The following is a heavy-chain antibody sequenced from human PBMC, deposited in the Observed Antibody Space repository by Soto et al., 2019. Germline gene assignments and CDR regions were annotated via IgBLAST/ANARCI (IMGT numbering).Heavy chain of an antibody. D-gene: IGHD5-12*01. J-gene: IGHJ4*02. Sequence: PSETLXLTCTVSGGSISSGGYYWSWIRQPPGKGLEWIGYIYYSGSTYYNPSLKSRVTISVDTSKNQFSLKLSSVTAADTAVYYCAREGSGYDHTFFDYWGQGTLVTVSS. CDR2: IYYSGST. V-gene: IGHV4-30-4*01. CDR1: GGSISSGGYY. CDR3: AREGSGYDHTFFDY.